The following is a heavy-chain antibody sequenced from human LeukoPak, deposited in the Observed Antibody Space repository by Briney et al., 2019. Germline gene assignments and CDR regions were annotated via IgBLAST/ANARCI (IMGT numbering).Heavy chain of an antibody. D-gene: IGHD4-11*01. CDR3: ARSPPENIYSNLDYYYMDV. Sequence: ETLSLTCTVSGGSISSSSYYWGWVRQAPGKGLEWVANIKQDGSEKYYVDSVKGRFTISRDNAKNSLYLQMNSLRAEDTAVYYCARSPPENIYSNLDYYYMDVWGKGTTVTVSS. J-gene: IGHJ6*03. V-gene: IGHV3-7*01. CDR1: GGSISSSSYY. CDR2: IKQDGSEK.